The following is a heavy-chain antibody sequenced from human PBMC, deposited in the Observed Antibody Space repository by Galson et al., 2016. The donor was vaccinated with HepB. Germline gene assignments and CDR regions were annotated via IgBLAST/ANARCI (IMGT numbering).Heavy chain of an antibody. V-gene: IGHV3-74*03. CDR2: VNSDKSIK. Sequence: SLRLSCAASGFTFGTYWMHWVRQAPGKGLVWVSGVNSDKSIKTYADSVRGRFTISRDNAENTLYLQLNSLRVEDTAVYYCTRGKTSFDDWGQGTLATVSS. CDR1: GFTFGTYW. CDR3: TRGKTSFDD. J-gene: IGHJ4*02.